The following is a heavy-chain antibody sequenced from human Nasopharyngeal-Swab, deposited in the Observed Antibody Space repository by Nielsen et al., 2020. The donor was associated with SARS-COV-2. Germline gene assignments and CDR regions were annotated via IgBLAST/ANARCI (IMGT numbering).Heavy chain of an antibody. CDR2: INWDDHK. Sequence: SGPTLVKPTQTLTLTCTFSGFSLSTSGVGVGWIRQPPGKALEWLALINWDDHKYYSTSLRTRLNISKDTSKNQVVLTMTNMDPVDTGTYYCARMYSTGYYYYGMDVWGQGTTVTVSS. J-gene: IGHJ6*02. CDR1: GFSLSTSGVG. V-gene: IGHV2-70*01. CDR3: ARMYSTGYYYYGMDV. D-gene: IGHD3-10*01.